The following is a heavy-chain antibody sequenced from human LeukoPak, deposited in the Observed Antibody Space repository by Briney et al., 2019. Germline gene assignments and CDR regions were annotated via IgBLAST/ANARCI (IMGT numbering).Heavy chain of an antibody. CDR1: GGSISNYC. J-gene: IGHJ4*02. D-gene: IGHD4-11*01. Sequence: SETLSLTCTVSGGSISNYCWGWIRQSPGKGLEWIGYIYYSGSTNYNPSLKGRVTISGDTSKNQFSLKLSSVTAADTAVYYCARAPSNGAWYVDYWGQGMLVTVSS. V-gene: IGHV4-59*01. CDR3: ARAPSNGAWYVDY. CDR2: IYYSGST.